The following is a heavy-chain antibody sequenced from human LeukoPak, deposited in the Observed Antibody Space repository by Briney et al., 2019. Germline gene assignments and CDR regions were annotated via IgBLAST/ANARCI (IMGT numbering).Heavy chain of an antibody. J-gene: IGHJ4*02. CDR2: IYTSGST. CDR3: ARQPYYYGSGSYPAVLDY. D-gene: IGHD3-10*01. CDR1: GGSIISGNHY. Sequence: SQTLSLTCTVSGGSIISGNHYWTWIRQPAGKGLEWIGRIYTSGSTNYNPSLKSRVTISVDTSKNQFSLKLSSVTAADTAVYYCARQPYYYGSGSYPAVLDYWGQGTLVTVSS. V-gene: IGHV4-61*02.